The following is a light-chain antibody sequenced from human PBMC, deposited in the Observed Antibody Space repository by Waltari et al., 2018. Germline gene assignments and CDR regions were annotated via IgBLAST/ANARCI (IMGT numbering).Light chain of an antibody. CDR2: DAS. J-gene: IGKJ5*01. CDR1: QSVGSY. CDR3: QQRKNWPPIT. Sequence: EIVLTQSPATLSLSPGERATLSCRASQSVGSYLAWYQQKPGQAPRLLIYDASNRATGIPARFSGSGSRTDFTLTISSLEPEDFAVYYCQQRKNWPPITFGQGTRLDIK. V-gene: IGKV3-11*01.